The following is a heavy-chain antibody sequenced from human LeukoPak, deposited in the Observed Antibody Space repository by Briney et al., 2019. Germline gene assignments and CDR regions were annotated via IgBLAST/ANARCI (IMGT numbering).Heavy chain of an antibody. CDR1: GGSFSSYY. Sequence: NPSETLSLTCAVYGGSFSSYYWSWIRQPPGKGREWIGEITHSGRTNYNPSLKSRVTISLDTSKRQFSLRLRFVTAADTAVYYCAPIFGDYSDFDSWGQGSLVTVSS. D-gene: IGHD4-17*01. CDR3: APIFGDYSDFDS. J-gene: IGHJ4*01. V-gene: IGHV4-34*01. CDR2: ITHSGRT.